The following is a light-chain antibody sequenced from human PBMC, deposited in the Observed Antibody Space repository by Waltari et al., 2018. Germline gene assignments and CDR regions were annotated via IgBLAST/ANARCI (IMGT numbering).Light chain of an antibody. V-gene: IGKV1-27*01. CDR2: AAS. CDR1: QGISNY. J-gene: IGKJ4*01. CDR3: QKYNSAPLT. Sequence: DIQMTQSPSSLSASVEDRVTITCRASQGISNYLAWYQQKPGKVPKLLIYAASTLQSGVPSRFSDSGSGTDFTLTIRSLQPEDVATYYCQKYNSAPLTFGGGTKVDIK.